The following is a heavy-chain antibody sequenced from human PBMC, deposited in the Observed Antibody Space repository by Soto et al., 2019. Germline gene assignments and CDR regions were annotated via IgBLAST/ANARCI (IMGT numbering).Heavy chain of an antibody. CDR3: ARYVATSPAGWFEP. J-gene: IGHJ5*02. D-gene: IGHD3-10*02. V-gene: IGHV2-5*02. CDR2: IYWDDDN. Sequence: SGPTLVNPTQTLTLTCTFSGFSLGNNGEAVGWFRQSPGKALEWLVLIYWDDDNRYNPTLRTRLSTTKDTSKNQVVLTLTNMDPVDTATYYCARYVATSPAGWFEPWGQGIPVTVS. CDR1: GFSLGNNGEA.